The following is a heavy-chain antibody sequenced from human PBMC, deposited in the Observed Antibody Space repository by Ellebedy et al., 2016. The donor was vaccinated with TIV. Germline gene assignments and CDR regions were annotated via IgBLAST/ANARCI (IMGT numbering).Heavy chain of an antibody. V-gene: IGHV3-23*01. CDR1: GFTFSSYV. Sequence: PGGSLRLSCAASGFTFSSYVMTWVRQAPGKGLEWVSTVTGGSGSTYYAESVKGRFTISRDDSKNTLYLHMNTLRADDTALYYCVRGRNFLDYWGQGTLLTVSS. D-gene: IGHD1-7*01. CDR2: VTGGSGST. J-gene: IGHJ4*01. CDR3: VRGRNFLDY.